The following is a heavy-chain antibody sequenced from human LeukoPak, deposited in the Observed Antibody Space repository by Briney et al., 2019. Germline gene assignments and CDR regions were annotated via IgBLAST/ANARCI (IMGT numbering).Heavy chain of an antibody. Sequence: PGGSLRLSCAASGFTIGPYALYWVRQGPGRGLEWVSVIKADGSGTFYADSVRGRFTTSRDNSKNSLYLQMNSLTSEDTALYYCATWAFYHNLDVWCQGTTVIVSS. CDR1: GFTIGPYA. CDR3: ATWAFYHNLDV. V-gene: IGHV3-43*02. J-gene: IGHJ6*02. D-gene: IGHD2/OR15-2a*01. CDR2: IKADGSGT.